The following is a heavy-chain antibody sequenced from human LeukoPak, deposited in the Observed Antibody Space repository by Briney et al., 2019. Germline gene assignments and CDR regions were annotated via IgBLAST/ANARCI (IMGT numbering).Heavy chain of an antibody. Sequence: SETLSLTCTVSGGSISSYYWSWIRQPAGKGLEWVGRIYTSGSTNYNPSLKSRVTMSVDTSKNQFSLKLSSVTAADTAVYYCARVTPSYNWFDPWGQGTLVTVSS. CDR2: IYTSGST. CDR3: ARVTPSYNWFDP. J-gene: IGHJ5*02. V-gene: IGHV4-4*07. D-gene: IGHD4-23*01. CDR1: GGSISSYY.